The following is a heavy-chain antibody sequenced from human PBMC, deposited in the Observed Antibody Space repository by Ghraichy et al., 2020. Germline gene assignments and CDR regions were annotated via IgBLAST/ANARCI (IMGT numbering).Heavy chain of an antibody. J-gene: IGHJ6*02. CDR2: IYYSGST. V-gene: IGHV4-59*01. CDR1: GGSISSYY. D-gene: IGHD2-15*01. CDR3: ARDVRRYCSGGSCGGYYYGMDV. Sequence: SETLSLTCTVSGGSISSYYWSWIRQPPGKGLEWIGYIYYSGSTNYNPSLKSRVTISVDTSKNQFSLKLSSVTAADTAVYYCARDVRRYCSGGSCGGYYYGMDVWGQGTTVTVSS.